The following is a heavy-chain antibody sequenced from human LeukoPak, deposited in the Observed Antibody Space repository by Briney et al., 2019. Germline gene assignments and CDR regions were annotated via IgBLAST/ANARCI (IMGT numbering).Heavy chain of an antibody. CDR3: ASGTHSTEFDP. V-gene: IGHV4-39*01. Sequence: SETLSLTCTVSGGSISSSSYYWGWIRQPPGKGLEWIGSRYYSGSTYYNPSLKSRVTIPVDTSKNQFSLKLSSVTAADTAEYYCASGTHSTEFDPWGQGTLVTVSS. CDR1: GGSISSSSYY. CDR2: RYYSGST. D-gene: IGHD3-10*01. J-gene: IGHJ5*02.